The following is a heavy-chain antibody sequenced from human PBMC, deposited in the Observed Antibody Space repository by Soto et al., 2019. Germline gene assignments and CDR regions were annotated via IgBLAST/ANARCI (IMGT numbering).Heavy chain of an antibody. CDR3: ARERSSSGWFDP. Sequence: QVQLVQSGAEVKKPGASVKVSCKASGYTFTSYAMYWVRQAPGQRLEWMGWINAGNGNTKYSQKFQGRVTITRDTSASTAYMELSSLRSEDTAVYYCARERSSSGWFDPWGQGTLVTVSS. CDR1: GYTFTSYA. V-gene: IGHV1-3*01. D-gene: IGHD6-6*01. J-gene: IGHJ5*02. CDR2: INAGNGNT.